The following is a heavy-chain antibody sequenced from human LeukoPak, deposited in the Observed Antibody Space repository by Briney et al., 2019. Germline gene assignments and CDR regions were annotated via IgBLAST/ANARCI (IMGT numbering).Heavy chain of an antibody. CDR2: ISYSGST. D-gene: IGHD6-6*01. CDR1: GGSISSGGDY. J-gene: IGHJ4*02. V-gene: IGHV4-31*03. CDR3: ARGLYSIVEY. Sequence: SQTLSLTCNVSGGSISSGGDYWNWLRQNPGRGLEWIGYISYSGSTYYNPSLKSRVTISVETSKNQFSLKQRSATAADTAVYYCARGLYSIVEYWGQGTLVTVSS.